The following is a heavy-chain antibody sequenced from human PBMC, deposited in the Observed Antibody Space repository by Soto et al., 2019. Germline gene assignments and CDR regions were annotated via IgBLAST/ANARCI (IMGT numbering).Heavy chain of an antibody. CDR1: GGSISSYY. D-gene: IGHD6-19*01. Sequence: SETLSLTCTVSGGSISSYYWSWIRQPPGKGLEWIGYIYYSGSTNYNPSLKSRVTISVDTSKNQFSLKLSSVTAADTAVYYCARQGVAGTWDYYYYGVDVWGQGTPVTV. CDR3: ARQGVAGTWDYYYYGVDV. J-gene: IGHJ6*02. CDR2: IYYSGST. V-gene: IGHV4-59*08.